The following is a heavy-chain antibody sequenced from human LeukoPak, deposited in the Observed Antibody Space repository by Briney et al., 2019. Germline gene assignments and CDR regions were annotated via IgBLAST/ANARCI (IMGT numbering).Heavy chain of an antibody. V-gene: IGHV4-59*01. D-gene: IGHD5-12*01. J-gene: IGHJ4*02. Sequence: SETLSLTCTVSGGSISNYYWNWIRQPPGKGLEWIGYIYYSGSTNYNPSLKSRVTISVDTSKNQFSLKLSSVTAADTAMYYCARVGGYDWESFYDYWGQGSLVTVSS. CDR1: GGSISNYY. CDR3: ARVGGYDWESFYDY. CDR2: IYYSGST.